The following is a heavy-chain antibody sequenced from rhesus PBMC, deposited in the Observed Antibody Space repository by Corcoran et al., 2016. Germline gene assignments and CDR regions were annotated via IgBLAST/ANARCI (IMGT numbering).Heavy chain of an antibody. J-gene: IGHJ4*01. CDR1: GYSFTSHW. D-gene: IGHD5-24*01. Sequence: EVQLVQSGAEVKRPGEALKISWKTSGYSFTSHWISWVSQMPGKGLEWLGAIDPSASESSYSPSFQGQVTISADKSISTAYLQWSSLKASDSATYYCAKGEGTAGMGYWGQGVLVTVSS. CDR2: IDPSASES. V-gene: IGHV5-2*01. CDR3: AKGEGTAGMGY.